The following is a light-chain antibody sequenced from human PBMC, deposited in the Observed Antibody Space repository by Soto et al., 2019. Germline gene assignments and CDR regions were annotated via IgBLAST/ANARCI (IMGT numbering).Light chain of an antibody. Sequence: IQLTQSPSSLSASVGDRVSITCRASQDIKTYLAWYQQKEGKAPKLLISGTFTLQSGGPSRFNGSGSGTDFTLTISRLQLEDFATYSCQHLNNYPPFTFGPGTKVDLE. CDR2: GTF. CDR1: QDIKTY. CDR3: QHLNNYPPFT. J-gene: IGKJ3*01. V-gene: IGKV1-9*01.